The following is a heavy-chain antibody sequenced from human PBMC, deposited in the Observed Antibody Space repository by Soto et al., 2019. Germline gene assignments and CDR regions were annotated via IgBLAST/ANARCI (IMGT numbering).Heavy chain of an antibody. CDR2: INSDGSST. CDR3: ARGDYYGSGSYYLTLYYYYGMDV. Sequence: TGGSLRLSYAASGFTFSSYWMHCIRQAPGKGLVWVSRINSDGSSTSYADSVKGRFTISRDNAKNTLYLQMNSLRAEDTAVYYCARGDYYGSGSYYLTLYYYYGMDVWGQGTTVIVSS. CDR1: GFTFSSYW. D-gene: IGHD3-10*01. V-gene: IGHV3-74*01. J-gene: IGHJ6*02.